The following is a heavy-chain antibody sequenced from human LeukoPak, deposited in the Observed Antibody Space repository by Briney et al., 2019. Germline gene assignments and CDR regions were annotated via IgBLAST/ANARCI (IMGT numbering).Heavy chain of an antibody. J-gene: IGHJ6*03. CDR2: MNANSGTT. V-gene: IGHV1-8*01. Sequence: ASVKVSCKASGYTFTSSDINWVRQATGQGLEWMGWMNANSGTTGYAQKFQGRVTMTRNTSISTAYMELSTLRSEDTAVYYCARGPITEGSRYMDAWGKGTTVTVSS. D-gene: IGHD1-20*01. CDR3: ARGPITEGSRYMDA. CDR1: GYTFTSSD.